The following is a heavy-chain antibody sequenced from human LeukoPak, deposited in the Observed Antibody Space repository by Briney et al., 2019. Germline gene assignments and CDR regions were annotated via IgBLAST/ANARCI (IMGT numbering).Heavy chain of an antibody. D-gene: IGHD3-3*01. Sequence: GGSLRLSCAASGFTFSSYAMSWVRQAPGKGLEWVSGINWNGGSTGYADSVKGRFTISRDNAKNSLYLQMNSLRVEDTALYYCARGIRFLEWLSGFDYWGQGIPVTVSS. J-gene: IGHJ4*02. V-gene: IGHV3-20*04. CDR3: ARGIRFLEWLSGFDY. CDR1: GFTFSSYA. CDR2: INWNGGST.